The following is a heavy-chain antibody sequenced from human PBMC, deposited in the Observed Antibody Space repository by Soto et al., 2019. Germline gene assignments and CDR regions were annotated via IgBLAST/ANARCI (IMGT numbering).Heavy chain of an antibody. CDR3: ASRYLEHFFSSGCSAPYDY. D-gene: IGHD3-22*01. Sequence: GGSLRLSCAASGFTFSSLWMSWVRQAPGKGLEWVANINQDGSEKNYVDSVKGRFTTSRDNAKNSLHLQMNSLRAEDTAVYYCASRYLEHFFSSGCSAPYDYWGQGALITVSS. V-gene: IGHV3-7*05. J-gene: IGHJ4*02. CDR2: INQDGSEK. CDR1: GFTFSSLW.